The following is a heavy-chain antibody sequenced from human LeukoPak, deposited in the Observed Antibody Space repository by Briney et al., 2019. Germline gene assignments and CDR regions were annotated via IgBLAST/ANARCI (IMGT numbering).Heavy chain of an antibody. Sequence: GGSLRLSCAASGFTVSSNYMSWVRQAPGKGLEWVSVIYSGGSTYYADSVKGRFTISRDNSENTLYLQMNSLGAEDTAVYYCARVGYSSSWYYYGMDVWGQGTTVTVSS. D-gene: IGHD6-13*01. CDR3: ARVGYSSSWYYYGMDV. CDR2: IYSGGST. CDR1: GFTVSSNY. V-gene: IGHV3-66*01. J-gene: IGHJ6*02.